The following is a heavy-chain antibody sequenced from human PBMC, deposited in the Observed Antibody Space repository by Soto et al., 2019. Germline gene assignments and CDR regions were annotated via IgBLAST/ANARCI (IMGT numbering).Heavy chain of an antibody. V-gene: IGHV3-23*01. D-gene: IGHD6-13*01. Sequence: GGSLRLSCTASGFTFGNYAMSWFRQAPGKGLEWVSAISGGTSSTYYADSVKGRFTISRDNSKNTLYLQMNSLRAEDTAVYYCAKERWAAAGTPTLDYWGQGTLVTVSS. CDR2: ISGGTSST. CDR3: AKERWAAAGTPTLDY. J-gene: IGHJ4*02. CDR1: GFTFGNYA.